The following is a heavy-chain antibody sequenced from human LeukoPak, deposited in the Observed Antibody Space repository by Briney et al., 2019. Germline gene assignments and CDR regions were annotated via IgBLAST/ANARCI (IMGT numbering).Heavy chain of an antibody. Sequence: SETLSLTCTVSGGSISSGGYYWSWIRQHPGKGLEWIGYIYYSGSTYYNPSLKSRVTISVDTSKNQFSLKLSSVTAADTAVYYCARDQAIFAAFDIWGQGTMVTVSS. CDR2: IYYSGST. CDR3: ARDQAIFAAFDI. V-gene: IGHV4-61*08. D-gene: IGHD3-3*01. CDR1: GGSISSGGYY. J-gene: IGHJ3*02.